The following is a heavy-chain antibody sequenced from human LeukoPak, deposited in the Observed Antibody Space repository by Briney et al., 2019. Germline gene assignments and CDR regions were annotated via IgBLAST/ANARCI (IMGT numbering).Heavy chain of an antibody. D-gene: IGHD5-24*01. CDR1: GYSISSGYY. V-gene: IGHV4-38-2*02. J-gene: IGHJ4*02. Sequence: ESSETLSLTCTVSGYSISSGYYWSWIRQPPGKGLEWIGEINHSGSTNYNPSLKSRVTISVDTSKNQFSLKLSSVTAADTAVYYCARRGRWLQMAFDYWGQGTLVTVSS. CDR3: ARRGRWLQMAFDY. CDR2: INHSGST.